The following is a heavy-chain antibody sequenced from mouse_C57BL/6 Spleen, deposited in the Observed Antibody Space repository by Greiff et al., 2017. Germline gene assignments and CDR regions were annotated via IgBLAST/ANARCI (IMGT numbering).Heavy chain of an antibody. D-gene: IGHD4-1*01. CDR1: GYTFTTYP. CDR2: FHPYNDDT. V-gene: IGHV1-47*01. J-gene: IGHJ4*01. Sequence: QVQLQQSGAELVKPGASVKMSCKASGYTFTTYPIEWMKQNHGKSLEWIGNFHPYNDDTKYNEKFKGKATLTVEKSSSTVYFELSRLTSDDSAVYYCARLNWDGTRYYAMDYWGQGTSVTVSS. CDR3: ARLNWDGTRYYAMDY.